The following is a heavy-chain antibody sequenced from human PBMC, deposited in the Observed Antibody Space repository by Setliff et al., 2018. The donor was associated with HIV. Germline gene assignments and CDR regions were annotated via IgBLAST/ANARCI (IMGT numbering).Heavy chain of an antibody. J-gene: IGHJ5*01. CDR3: VRQHGDYAFGS. CDR2: INHSGST. D-gene: IGHD4-17*01. CDR1: GGSFSGYY. Sequence: PSETLSLTCAVYGGSFSGYYWSWIRQPPGKGLEWIGEINHSGSTNYNMSLWSRGTISLDASRNQFSLELISVTAADTAVYYCVRQHGDYAFGSWGQGTLVTVSS. V-gene: IGHV4-34*01.